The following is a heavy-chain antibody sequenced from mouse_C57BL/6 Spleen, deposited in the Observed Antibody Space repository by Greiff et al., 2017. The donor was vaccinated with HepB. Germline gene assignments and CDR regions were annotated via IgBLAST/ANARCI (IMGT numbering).Heavy chain of an antibody. CDR1: GYSFTGYY. D-gene: IGHD1-1*01. V-gene: IGHV1-42*01. Sequence: EVQLVESGPELVKPGASVKISCKASGYSFTGYYMNWVKQSPEKSLEWIGEINPSTGGTTYNQKFKAKATLTVDKSSSTAYMQLKSLTSEDSAVYYCARYPIEATVEGGYFDVWGTGTTVTVSS. J-gene: IGHJ1*03. CDR3: ARYPIEATVEGGYFDV. CDR2: INPSTGGT.